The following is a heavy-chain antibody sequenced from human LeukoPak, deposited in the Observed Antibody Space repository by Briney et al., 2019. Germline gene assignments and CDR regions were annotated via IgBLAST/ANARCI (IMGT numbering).Heavy chain of an antibody. D-gene: IGHD6-6*01. Sequence: SETLSLTCTVSGGSISSSSYYWAWIRQPPGKGLEWIGSIYYGGSTYYNPSLKSRVTISVDRSKNQFSLKLGSVTAADTAVYYCARVGREQLAIYYYYMDVWGKGTTVTVSS. CDR3: ARVGREQLAIYYYYMDV. V-gene: IGHV4-39*07. CDR1: GGSISSSSYY. J-gene: IGHJ6*03. CDR2: IYYGGST.